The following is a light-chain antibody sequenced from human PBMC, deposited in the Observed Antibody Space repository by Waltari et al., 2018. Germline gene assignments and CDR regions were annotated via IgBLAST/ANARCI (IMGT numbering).Light chain of an antibody. CDR3: CSYAGHFTWV. Sequence: QSALTQPPSVSGSPGQSATLSCIGTRSDSGNNNYISWYQQHPGKAPKLLIFAVNERPSEVPDRFSGSKSGNTASLTISGLQFEDESDYLCCSYAGHFTWVFGGGTKLTVL. CDR2: AVN. CDR1: RSDSGNNNY. V-gene: IGLV2-11*01. J-gene: IGLJ3*02.